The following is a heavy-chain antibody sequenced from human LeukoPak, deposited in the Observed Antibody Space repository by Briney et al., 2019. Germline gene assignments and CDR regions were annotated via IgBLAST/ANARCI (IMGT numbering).Heavy chain of an antibody. Sequence: PGGSLRLSCETSGFSFRDYGIHWVRQAPGKGLEWVAFAEHDGHDVHYTDSVKGRFRLSRDDSKAAVSLQMNSLRAEDTAFYYCVKDVIPGRPGAGPGLWGQGTLVIVSS. J-gene: IGHJ4*02. CDR1: GFSFRDYG. D-gene: IGHD6-13*01. V-gene: IGHV3-30*02. CDR3: VKDVIPGRPGAGPGL. CDR2: AEHDGHDV.